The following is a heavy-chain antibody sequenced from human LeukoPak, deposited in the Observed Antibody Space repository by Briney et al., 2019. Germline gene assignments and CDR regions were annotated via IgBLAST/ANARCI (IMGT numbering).Heavy chain of an antibody. J-gene: IGHJ4*02. CDR1: GFTLSSYG. CDR3: AKALFAGRHRQGDFDY. CDR2: ISYDGNNK. Sequence: PGRSLRLSCAASGFTLSSYGMHSVRQAPGKGLEWVAVISYDGNNKNYADAVKGRFTISRDNSRNTLYLQMNSLRPEDTAVYYCAKALFAGRHRQGDFDYWGQGTLVTVSS. V-gene: IGHV3-30*18. D-gene: IGHD3-3*01.